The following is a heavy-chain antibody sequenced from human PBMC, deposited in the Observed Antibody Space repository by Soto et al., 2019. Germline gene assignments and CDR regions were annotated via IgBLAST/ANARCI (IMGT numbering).Heavy chain of an antibody. CDR2: IYYSGST. D-gene: IGHD6-19*01. CDR3: ARLSIRQWLVPAYFDY. J-gene: IGHJ4*02. CDR1: GGSISSSIYY. Sequence: ETLSLTCTVSGGSISSSIYYWGWIRQPPGKGLEWIGSIYYSGSTYYNPSLKSRVTISVDTSKNQFSLKLSSVTAADTAVYYCARLSIRQWLVPAYFDYWGQGTLVTVSS. V-gene: IGHV4-39*01.